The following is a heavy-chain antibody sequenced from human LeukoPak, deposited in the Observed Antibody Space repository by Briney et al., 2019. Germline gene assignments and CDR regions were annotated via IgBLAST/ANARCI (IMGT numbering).Heavy chain of an antibody. CDR2: VNPNSGNT. D-gene: IGHD3-16*01. CDR1: GYTFTSFD. Sequence: ASVKVSCKASGYTFTSFDINWVRQATGQGLEWMGWVNPNSGNTGYAQKFQGRVTMTRNTSISTAYMELSSLRSEDTAVYYCARGRGRWMGAFDYWGQGTLVTVSS. CDR3: ARGRGRWMGAFDY. V-gene: IGHV1-8*01. J-gene: IGHJ4*02.